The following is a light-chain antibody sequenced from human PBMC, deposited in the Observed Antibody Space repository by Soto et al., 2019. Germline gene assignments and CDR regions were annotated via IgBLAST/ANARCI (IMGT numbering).Light chain of an antibody. J-gene: IGLJ1*01. CDR3: SSYAGSNNPYV. CDR2: EVS. CDR1: SSDVGGYNY. Sequence: QSVLTQPPSASGSPGQSVTISCTGTSSDVGGYNYVSWYQQHPGKAPKLMIYEVSKRPSGVPDRFSGSKSGNTASLTGSGLQAEDEADYYCSSYAGSNNPYVFGTGTKVTVL. V-gene: IGLV2-8*01.